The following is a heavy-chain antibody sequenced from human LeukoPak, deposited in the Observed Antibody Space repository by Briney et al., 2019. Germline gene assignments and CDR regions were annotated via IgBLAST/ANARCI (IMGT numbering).Heavy chain of an antibody. V-gene: IGHV3-33*01. CDR3: AGGAYGSGTYHDFDI. Sequence: GRSLILSCAASGFTFSSYGMHWVRQAPGKGLEWVAVIWYDGSNKYYVDSVKGRFTISRDNSKNTLYLQMNSLRAEDTAVYYCAGGAYGSGTYHDFDIWGQGTMVTVSS. D-gene: IGHD3-10*01. J-gene: IGHJ3*02. CDR1: GFTFSSYG. CDR2: IWYDGSNK.